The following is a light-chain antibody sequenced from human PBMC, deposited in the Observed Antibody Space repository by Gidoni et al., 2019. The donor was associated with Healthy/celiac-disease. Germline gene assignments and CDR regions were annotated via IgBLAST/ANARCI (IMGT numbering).Light chain of an antibody. CDR2: GNS. CDR3: QSYDSSLSGWYV. V-gene: IGLV1-40*01. CDR1: SSNIGAGYD. Sequence: QSVLPQPPSVSGSPGQRVPISCTGSSSNIGAGYDVHWYQQLPGTAPKLLIYGNSNRPSGVPDRCSGSKSDTSASLAITGLQAEDEADYYCQSYDSSLSGWYVFGTGTKVTVL. J-gene: IGLJ1*01.